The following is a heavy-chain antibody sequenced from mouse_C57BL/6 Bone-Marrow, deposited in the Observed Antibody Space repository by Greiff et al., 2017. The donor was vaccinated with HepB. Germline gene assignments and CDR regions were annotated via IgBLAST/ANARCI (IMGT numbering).Heavy chain of an antibody. J-gene: IGHJ3*01. CDR2: IWSDGST. D-gene: IGHD2-4*01. CDR1: GFSLTSYG. V-gene: IGHV2-6-1*01. CDR3: ARHGGGDYVAWFAY. Sequence: VQLQQSGPGLVAPSQSLSITCTVSGFSLTSYGVHWVRQPPGKGLEWLVVIWSDGSTTYNSALKSRLSISKDNSKSQVFLKMNSLQTDDTAMYYCARHGGGDYVAWFAYWGQGTLVTVSA.